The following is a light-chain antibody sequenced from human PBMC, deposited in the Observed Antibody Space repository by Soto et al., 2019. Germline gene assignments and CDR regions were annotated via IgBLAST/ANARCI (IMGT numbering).Light chain of an antibody. CDR1: SSNIGAGYH. Sequence: QSVLTQPPSVSGAPGQRVTISCTGSSSNIGAGYHVHWYQHLPGTAPKLLIYGDTNRPSGVPDRFSVSKSGTSASLAITGLQAEDEAYYYCQSYDSGLNVFGGGTQLTVL. J-gene: IGLJ2*01. CDR2: GDT. V-gene: IGLV1-40*01. CDR3: QSYDSGLNV.